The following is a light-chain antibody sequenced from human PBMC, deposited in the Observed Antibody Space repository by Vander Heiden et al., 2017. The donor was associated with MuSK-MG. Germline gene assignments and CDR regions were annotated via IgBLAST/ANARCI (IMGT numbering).Light chain of an antibody. CDR3: QHEGHLPWT. J-gene: IGKJ1*01. Sequence: EIVLTQSPGTLSVSPGERATLSCRASQSVNSNFLAWYQQKPGQAPRLLVYGASSRATGIPDRFSGSGSGTDFTLTISRLEPEDFAVYHCQHEGHLPWTFGQGTKLESK. CDR2: GAS. CDR1: QSVNSNF. V-gene: IGKV3-20*01.